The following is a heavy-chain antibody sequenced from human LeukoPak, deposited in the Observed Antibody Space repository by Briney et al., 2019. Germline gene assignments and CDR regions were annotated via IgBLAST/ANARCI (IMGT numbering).Heavy chain of an antibody. CDR2: ISFDGRHK. V-gene: IGHV3-30*04. CDR3: ARSELYYGSETYYHFDY. D-gene: IGHD3-10*01. Sequence: GRSLRLSCAASGFTFDYYALHWVRKAPGKGLEWVTVISFDGRHKYYADSVKGRFTVSGDNTRNTLYLQMNSLRPEDTAVYYCARSELYYGSETYYHFDYWGQGTLVTVSS. J-gene: IGHJ4*02. CDR1: GFTFDYYA.